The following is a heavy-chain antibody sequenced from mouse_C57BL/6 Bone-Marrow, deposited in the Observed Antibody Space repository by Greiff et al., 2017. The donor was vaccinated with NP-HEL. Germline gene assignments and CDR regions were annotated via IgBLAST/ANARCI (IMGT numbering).Heavy chain of an antibody. D-gene: IGHD2-4*01. CDR3: ARHHYDYGGGFGY. J-gene: IGHJ2*01. Sequence: EVMLVESGGGLVQPGGSLKLSCAASGFTFSDYYMYWVRQTPEKRLEWVAYISNGGGSTYYPDTVKGRFTISRDNAKNTLYLQMSRLKSEDTAMYYCARHHYDYGGGFGYWGKGTTLTVSS. CDR2: ISNGGGST. V-gene: IGHV5-12*01. CDR1: GFTFSDYY.